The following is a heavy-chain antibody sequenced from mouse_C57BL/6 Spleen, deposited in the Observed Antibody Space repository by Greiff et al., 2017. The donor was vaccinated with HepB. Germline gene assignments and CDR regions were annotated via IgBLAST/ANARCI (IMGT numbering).Heavy chain of an antibody. V-gene: IGHV1-9*01. Sequence: VQLQQSGAELMKPGASVKLSCKATGYTFTGYWIEWVKQRPGHGLEWIGEILPGSGSTNYNEKFKGKATFTADTSSNTAYMQLSSLTTEDSAIYYCAREKVSFDSSGRGWFAYWGQGTLVTVSA. CDR2: ILPGSGST. CDR1: GYTFTGYW. CDR3: AREKVSFDSSGRGWFAY. J-gene: IGHJ3*01. D-gene: IGHD3-2*02.